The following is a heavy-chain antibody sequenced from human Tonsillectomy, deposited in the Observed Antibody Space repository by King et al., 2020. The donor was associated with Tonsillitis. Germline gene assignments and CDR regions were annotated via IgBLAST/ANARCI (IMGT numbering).Heavy chain of an antibody. CDR2: IIKSGVRT. D-gene: IGHD3-3*01. CDR1: GFTFNSYA. CDR3: AKVAQDYDFIYHYMDV. V-gene: IGHV3-23*04. Sequence: VQLVESGGGLVQPGGSLRLSCAASGFTFNSYAMTWVRQAPGKGLEWVSSIIKSGVRTYNAESVKGRFTISRDNSRKTMYLQMNSLRAEDTAVYYCAKVAQDYDFIYHYMDVWGKGTTVTVSS. J-gene: IGHJ6*03.